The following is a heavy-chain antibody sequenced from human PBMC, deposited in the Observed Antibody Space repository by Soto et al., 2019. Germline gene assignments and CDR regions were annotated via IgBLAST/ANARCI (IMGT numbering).Heavy chain of an antibody. CDR3: ASDASYYSLWSGYYPSRNGMDV. V-gene: IGHV3-33*01. J-gene: IGHJ6*02. D-gene: IGHD3-3*01. CDR2: IWYDGSKK. CDR1: GFTFSSFG. Sequence: QVQVVESGGGVVQPGRSLSLSCAASGFTFSSFGMHWVRQAPGKGLEWVSLIWYDGSKKSYGDSVKGRFTISRDNSRNTVYLQMNSLRADDTAVDYCASDASYYSLWSGYYPSRNGMDVWGQGTKVTV.